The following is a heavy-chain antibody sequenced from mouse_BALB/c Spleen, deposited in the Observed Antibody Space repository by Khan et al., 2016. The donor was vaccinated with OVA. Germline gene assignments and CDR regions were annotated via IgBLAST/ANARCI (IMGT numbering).Heavy chain of an antibody. D-gene: IGHD2-1*01. CDR2: IFPGTGTT. J-gene: IGHJ3*01. CDR1: GYTFTSYW. Sequence: QVQLQQSGAELAKPGASVKLSCRTSGYTFTSYWIQWVKQRPGQGLGWIGEIFPGTGTTYYNENFKGKATLTIDTSSSTVYMQLSSLTSGDSAVYFCARGYFGNYEFAYWGQGTLVTVSA. CDR3: ARGYFGNYEFAY. V-gene: IGHV1S132*01.